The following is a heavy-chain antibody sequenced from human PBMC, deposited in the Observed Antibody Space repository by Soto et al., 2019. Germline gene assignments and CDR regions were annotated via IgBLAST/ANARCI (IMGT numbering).Heavy chain of an antibody. D-gene: IGHD6-19*01. J-gene: IGHJ4*02. CDR3: ARGRRDSVWYYDY. CDR2: ISSCGSTI. CDR1: GFTFSDYY. V-gene: IGHV3-11*01. Sequence: QVQLVASGGGLVKPGGSLRLSCAASGFTFSDYYMSWIRQAPGKGLKWVSYISSCGSTIHYADAVKGRFTISRDNANNSLYLQMNSLRAEDTAVDYCARGRRDSVWYYDYWGQGALVAVSS.